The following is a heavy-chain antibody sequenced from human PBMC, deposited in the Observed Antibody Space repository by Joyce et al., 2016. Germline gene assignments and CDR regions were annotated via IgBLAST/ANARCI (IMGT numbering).Heavy chain of an antibody. Sequence: QVQLQESGPGLVKPSETLSLTCTVSGGSLSPYYWSWIQQSPGKGLEWIGYIHYTGGTDYNSSLKSRVTISVDTSKNQFSLKLNSVTAADTAVYYWARRGGDNSGYYVMWGQGTLVTVSS. J-gene: IGHJ4*02. V-gene: IGHV4-59*01. CDR3: ARRGGDNSGYYVM. CDR2: IHYTGGT. D-gene: IGHD3-22*01. CDR1: GGSLSPYY.